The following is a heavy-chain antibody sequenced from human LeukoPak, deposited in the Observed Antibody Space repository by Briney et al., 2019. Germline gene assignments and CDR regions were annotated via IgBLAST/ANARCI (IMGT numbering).Heavy chain of an antibody. CDR2: IYYSGST. CDR1: GGSISSYY. V-gene: IGHV4-59*12. Sequence: SETLSLTCTVSGGSISSYYWSWIRQPPGRGLEWIGYIYYSGSTNYNPSPKSRVTMSVDTSKNQFSLKLSSVTAADTAVYYCARAGTTVTPFDPWGQGTLVTVSS. D-gene: IGHD4-17*01. J-gene: IGHJ5*02. CDR3: ARAGTTVTPFDP.